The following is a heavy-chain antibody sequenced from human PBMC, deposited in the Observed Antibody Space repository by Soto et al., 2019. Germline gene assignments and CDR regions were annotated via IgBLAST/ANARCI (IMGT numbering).Heavy chain of an antibody. D-gene: IGHD6-19*01. V-gene: IGHV3-11*01. CDR3: ARSYSSGWEFDY. CDR1: GFTFSNYY. CDR2: ISSTGRTI. J-gene: IGHJ4*02. Sequence: GSLRLSCGASGFTFSNYYISWIRQAPGKGLEWVSYISSTGRTIYYADSVKGRFTVSRDNAQNSLSLKLNSLRVEDTAVYYCARSYSSGWEFDYWGQGTQVTASS.